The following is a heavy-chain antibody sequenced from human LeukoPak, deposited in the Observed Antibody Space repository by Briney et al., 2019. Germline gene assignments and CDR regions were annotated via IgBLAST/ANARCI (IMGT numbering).Heavy chain of an antibody. CDR3: ARDNTGSYEY. J-gene: IGHJ4*02. CDR2: IRADGATT. Sequence: GGSLRLSCAASGFTFGDYDMHWVRQAPGKGLEWVSLIRADGATTRYTDSVKGRFSISRDNSKDSLYLQMNSLRTEDTALYYCARDNTGSYEYWGQGTLVTVSP. V-gene: IGHV3-43*02. CDR1: GFTFGDYD. D-gene: IGHD1-26*01.